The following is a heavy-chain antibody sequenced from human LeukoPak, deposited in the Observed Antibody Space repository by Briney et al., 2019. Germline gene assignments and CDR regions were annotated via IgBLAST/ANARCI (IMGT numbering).Heavy chain of an antibody. CDR1: GGSFSGYY. V-gene: IGHV4-34*01. CDR3: ARGPTLGDSRSANYFDY. D-gene: IGHD3-16*01. CDR2: INHSGST. Sequence: SETLSLTCAVYGGSFSGYYWSWIRQPPGKGLEWIGEINHSGSTNYNPSLKSRVTISVDTSKNQFSLKLSSVTAADTAVYYCARGPTLGDSRSANYFDYWGQGTLVTVSS. J-gene: IGHJ4*02.